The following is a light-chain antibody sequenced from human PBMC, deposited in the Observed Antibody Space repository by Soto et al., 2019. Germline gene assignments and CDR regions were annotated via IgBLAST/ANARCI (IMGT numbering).Light chain of an antibody. Sequence: QSALTPPHSASGSPGQSVTISCTGTSSDIGGYNYVSWYQQHPGKAPQLMIYEVSKRPSGVPDRFSGSKSGNTASLTVSGLQAEDEASYYCSSYAGSNILFGGVPKLTV. J-gene: IGLJ2*01. CDR1: SSDIGGYNY. CDR3: SSYAGSNIL. V-gene: IGLV2-8*01. CDR2: EVS.